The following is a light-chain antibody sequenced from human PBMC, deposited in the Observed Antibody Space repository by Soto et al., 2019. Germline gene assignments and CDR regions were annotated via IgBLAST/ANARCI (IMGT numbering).Light chain of an antibody. CDR3: LQHNSYPFT. J-gene: IGKJ3*01. Sequence: EIMLTQSPATLSLSPGERATLSCRASQSISSYLAWYQQKPGQAPRLLIYDASNRATGIPARFSGSGSGTDFTLTISSLEPEDFAVYYCLQHNSYPFTFGPGTKVDIK. V-gene: IGKV3-11*01. CDR1: QSISSY. CDR2: DAS.